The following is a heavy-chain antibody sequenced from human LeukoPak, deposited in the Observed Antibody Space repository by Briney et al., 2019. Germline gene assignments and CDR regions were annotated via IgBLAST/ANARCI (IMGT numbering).Heavy chain of an antibody. D-gene: IGHD3-10*01. V-gene: IGHV3-7*01. J-gene: IGHJ6*02. CDR3: ARDLGSYYYGSGAAYYYYGMDV. CDR2: IKQDGSEK. CDR1: GFTFSSYW. Sequence: GGSLRLSCAASGFTFSSYWMSWVRQAPGKGLEWVANIKQDGSEKYYVDSVKGRFTISRDNAKNSLYLQMNSLRAEDTAVYYCARDLGSYYYGSGAAYYYYGMDVWGQGTTVTVSS.